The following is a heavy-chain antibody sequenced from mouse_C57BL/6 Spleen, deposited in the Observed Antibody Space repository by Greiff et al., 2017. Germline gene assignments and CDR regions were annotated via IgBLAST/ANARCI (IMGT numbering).Heavy chain of an antibody. J-gene: IGHJ2*01. CDR1: GYTFTSYG. D-gene: IGHD4-1*02. CDR3: ARGGQLGRRDY. CDR2: IYPSSGNT. Sequence: VQLQQSGAELARPGASVKLSCKASGYTFTSYGISWVKQRTGQGLEWIGEIYPSSGNTYYNEKFKGKATLTVDKSSSTAYMELRSLTSEDSAVYFSARGGQLGRRDYWGQGTTLTVSS. V-gene: IGHV1-81*01.